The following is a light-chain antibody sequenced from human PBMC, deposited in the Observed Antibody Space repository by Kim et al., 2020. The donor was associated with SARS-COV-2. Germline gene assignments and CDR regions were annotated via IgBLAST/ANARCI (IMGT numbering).Light chain of an antibody. J-gene: IGKJ4*01. CDR3: QQYGSSPIT. CDR2: GAS. Sequence: EIVLTQSPGTLSLSPGESATLSCRASQSVYLNNLAWYQHRPGQAPRLLVHGASTRATGIPDRFSGTGSGTDFTLSISRLEPEDFAVYYCQQYGSSPITFGGGTKVDIK. CDR1: QSVYLNN. V-gene: IGKV3-20*01.